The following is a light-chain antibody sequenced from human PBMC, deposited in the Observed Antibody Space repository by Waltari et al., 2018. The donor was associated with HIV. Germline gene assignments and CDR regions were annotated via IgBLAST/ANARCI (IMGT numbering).Light chain of an antibody. CDR2: DAS. CDR3: QHFNTHPPP. Sequence: AVLFTQSPSSLSASVGDRGSITCRASQGITTALAWYQQKPGTTPKLVIFDASTLESGVPSRFSGSGSGTDFTLTINSLQPEDFATYYCQHFNTHPPPFGGGTKVEIK. V-gene: IGKV1-13*02. CDR1: QGITTA. J-gene: IGKJ4*01.